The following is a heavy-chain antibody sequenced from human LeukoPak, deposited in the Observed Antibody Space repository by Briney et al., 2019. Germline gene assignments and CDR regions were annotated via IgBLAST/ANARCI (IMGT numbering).Heavy chain of an antibody. CDR2: ISGSGIYT. D-gene: IGHD6-6*01. CDR1: GFTFSSYS. J-gene: IGHJ6*03. V-gene: IGHV3-21*01. Sequence: GGSLRLSCAASGFTFSSYSMNWVRQAPGKGLEWVSSISGSGIYTYYADSVKGRFTISRDNAKNSLYLQMNILRADDTAVYYCARRGGSSSMDYYYHYMDVWGKGTTVTVSS. CDR3: ARRGGSSSMDYYYHYMDV.